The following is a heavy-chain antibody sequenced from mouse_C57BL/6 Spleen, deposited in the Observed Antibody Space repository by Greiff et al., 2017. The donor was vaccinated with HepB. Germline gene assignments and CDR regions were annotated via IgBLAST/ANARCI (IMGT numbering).Heavy chain of an antibody. CDR2: ISDGGSYT. Sequence: EVKVVESGGGLVKPGGSLKLSCAASGFTFSSYAMSWVRQTPEKRLEWVATISDGGSYTYYPDNVKGRFTISRDNAKNNLYLQMSHLKSEDTAMYYCARDTDYYGSSYDAMDYWGQGTSVTVSS. V-gene: IGHV5-4*01. J-gene: IGHJ4*01. CDR1: GFTFSSYA. D-gene: IGHD1-1*01. CDR3: ARDTDYYGSSYDAMDY.